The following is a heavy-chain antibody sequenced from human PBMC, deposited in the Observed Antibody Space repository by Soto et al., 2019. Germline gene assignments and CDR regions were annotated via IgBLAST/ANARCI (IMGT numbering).Heavy chain of an antibody. V-gene: IGHV3-30*18. CDR3: AKLPYGDDAECDY. Sequence: QVQLVESGGGVVQPGRSLRLSCAASGFTFSTYGMHWVRQAPGKGLEWVGVISNDGSNKYYADSVKGRFTISRDNSQNTPLLPMNSLRVEDTAVYYCAKLPYGDDAECDYWAQGTLVTVSS. CDR1: GFTFSTYG. CDR2: ISNDGSNK. D-gene: IGHD4-17*01. J-gene: IGHJ4*02.